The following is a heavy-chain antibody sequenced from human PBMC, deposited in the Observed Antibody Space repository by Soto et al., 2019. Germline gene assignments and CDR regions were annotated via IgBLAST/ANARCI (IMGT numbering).Heavy chain of an antibody. CDR3: ARVMGYFDY. J-gene: IGHJ4*02. Sequence: SETLSLTCAVSGYSISSGYYWGWIRQSPGKGLEWIGSIYHSGSTYYNPSLKSRVTISVDTSKNQFSLKVRFVTAADTAMYYCARVMGYFDYWGQGTLVTVSS. D-gene: IGHD3-16*01. V-gene: IGHV4-38-2*01. CDR2: IYHSGST. CDR1: GYSISSGYY.